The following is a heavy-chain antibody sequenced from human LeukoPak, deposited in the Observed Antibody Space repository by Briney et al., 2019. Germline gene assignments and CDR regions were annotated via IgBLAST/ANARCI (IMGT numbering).Heavy chain of an antibody. V-gene: IGHV4-59*12. J-gene: IGHJ4*02. CDR2: IYYSGST. CDR3: AREYSISRTPNRHDY. Sequence: PSETLSLTCTVSGASISSYYWSWIRQPPGKGLEWIGDIYYSGSTYYNPSLKSRVTISVDTSKNQFSLQLNSVTPEDTAVYYCAREYSISRTPNRHDYWGQGTLVTVSS. D-gene: IGHD6-13*01. CDR1: GASISSYY.